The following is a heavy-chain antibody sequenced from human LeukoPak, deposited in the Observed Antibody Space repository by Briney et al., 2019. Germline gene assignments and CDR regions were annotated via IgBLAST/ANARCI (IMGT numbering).Heavy chain of an antibody. CDR3: ARRADSSAYYTY. J-gene: IGHJ4*02. CDR1: GYSFTSYW. CDR2: IYPGDSDT. V-gene: IGHV5-51*01. Sequence: HGESLKISCKGSGYSFTSYWIGWVRQMPGKGLEWMGIIYPGDSDTRYSPSFQGQVTISADKSIGTAYLQWGSLKASDTAMYYCARRADSSAYYTYWGQGTLVTVSS. D-gene: IGHD3-22*01.